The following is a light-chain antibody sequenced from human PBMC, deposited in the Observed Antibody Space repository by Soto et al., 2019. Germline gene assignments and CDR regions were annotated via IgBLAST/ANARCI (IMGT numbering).Light chain of an antibody. V-gene: IGKV1-39*01. CDR2: AAS. Sequence: DIQMTQSPSSLSASVGDRVTITCRASQTISNYLNWYQQKPGKAPKLLIYAASSLQSGVPSRFSGSGSGTDFTLTISSLQPQDFPTYYCQQSYSTLIYTFGQGTKLDIK. CDR3: QQSYSTLIYT. J-gene: IGKJ2*01. CDR1: QTISNY.